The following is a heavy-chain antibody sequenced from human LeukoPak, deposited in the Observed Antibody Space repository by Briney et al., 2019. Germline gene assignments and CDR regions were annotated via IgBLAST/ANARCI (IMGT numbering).Heavy chain of an antibody. CDR3: AREIVAHGGAFDI. D-gene: IGHD5-12*01. CDR2: ISWNSGSI. Sequence: GGSLRLSCAASGFTFDDYAMHWVRQAPGKGLEWVSGISWNSGSIGYADSVKGRFTISRDNAKNSLYLQMNSLRAEDTAVYYCAREIVAHGGAFDIWGQGTMVTVSS. J-gene: IGHJ3*02. CDR1: GFTFDDYA. V-gene: IGHV3-9*01.